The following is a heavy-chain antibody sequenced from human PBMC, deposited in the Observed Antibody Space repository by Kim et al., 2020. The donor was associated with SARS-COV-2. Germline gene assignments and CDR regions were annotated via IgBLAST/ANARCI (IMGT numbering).Heavy chain of an antibody. D-gene: IGHD6-13*01. CDR2: IYNGGNT. Sequence: SETLSLTCTVSGDSISYYYFSWIRQLPGKGLEWIGYIYNGGNTNYNPSLKSRVTISLDTSKNPFSLELTSVTAADTAVYYCARAEGLSSWRHFDYWSQGT. CDR1: GDSISYYY. CDR3: ARAEGLSSWRHFDY. V-gene: IGHV4-59*01. J-gene: IGHJ4*02.